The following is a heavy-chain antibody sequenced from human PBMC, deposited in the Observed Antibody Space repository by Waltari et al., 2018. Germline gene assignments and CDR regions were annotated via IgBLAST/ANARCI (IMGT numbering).Heavy chain of an antibody. D-gene: IGHD3-3*01. V-gene: IGHV4-59*01. J-gene: IGHJ6*03. CDR2: IYYSGST. CDR1: GGSISSYY. CDR3: ARAGTYYDFWSGYYNYYYYMDV. Sequence: QVQLQESGPGLVKPSETLSLTCTVSGGSISSYYWSWIRQPPGKGLAWIGYIYYSGSTNYNPSLKSRVTISVDTSKNQFSLKLSSVTAADTAVYYCARAGTYYDFWSGYYNYYYYMDVWGKGTTVTVSS.